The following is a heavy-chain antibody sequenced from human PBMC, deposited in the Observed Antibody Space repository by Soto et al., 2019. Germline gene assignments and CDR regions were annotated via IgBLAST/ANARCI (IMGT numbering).Heavy chain of an antibody. CDR3: AREDLRCLDY. CDR1: GCSFSTYW. CDR2: IKQDGSEK. Sequence: GGSLRLSWAASGCSFSTYWMSCVRQAPGKGLEWGANIKQDGSEKYYVDSVKGRFTISRDNAKNSLYLQMNSLRAEDTEVYYCAREDLRCLDYRGQGTLVTVSS. V-gene: IGHV3-7*01. J-gene: IGHJ4*02. D-gene: IGHD4-17*01.